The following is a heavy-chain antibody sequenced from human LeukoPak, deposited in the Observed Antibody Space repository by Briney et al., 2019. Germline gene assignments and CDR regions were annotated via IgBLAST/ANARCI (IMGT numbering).Heavy chain of an antibody. CDR3: ARGGGDWNDGKVDWFDP. V-gene: IGHV3-53*01. CDR2: IYSGDNS. J-gene: IGHJ5*02. CDR1: GFNVGTNY. Sequence: GGSLRLSCTLFGFNVGTNYMTWVRQAPGKGLEWVSVIYSGDNSYYEDSVRGRFTISRDGPRNTLYLQMNSLRVEDTAVYYCARGGGDWNDGKVDWFDPWGQGTLVTVSS. D-gene: IGHD1-1*01.